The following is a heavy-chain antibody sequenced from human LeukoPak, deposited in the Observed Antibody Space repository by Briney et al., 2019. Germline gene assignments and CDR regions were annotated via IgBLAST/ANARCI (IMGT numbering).Heavy chain of an antibody. CDR3: AKDWVVRGVISY. D-gene: IGHD3-10*01. J-gene: IGHJ4*02. V-gene: IGHV3-30*18. Sequence: GGSLRLSCAASGFTFSSYVMHWVRQAPGKGLEWVAGISYDGNNKYYAESVKGRFTISRDNSKNTLYLQMNSLRDEDTAVYYCAKDWVVRGVISYWGQGTLVTVSS. CDR1: GFTFSSYV. CDR2: ISYDGNNK.